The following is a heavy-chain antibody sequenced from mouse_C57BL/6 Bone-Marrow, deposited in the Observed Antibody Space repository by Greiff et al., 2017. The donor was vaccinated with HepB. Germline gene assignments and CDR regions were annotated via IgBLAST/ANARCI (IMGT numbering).Heavy chain of an antibody. CDR3: ARRGDYGSSYWYFDV. D-gene: IGHD1-1*01. Sequence: VKLMESGPELVKPGASVKLSCKASGYTFTSYDINWVKQRPGQGLEWIGWIYPRDGSTKYNEKFKGKATLTVDTSSSTAYMELHSLTSEDSAVYFCARRGDYGSSYWYFDVWGTGTTVTVSS. CDR2: IYPRDGST. J-gene: IGHJ1*03. V-gene: IGHV1-85*01. CDR1: GYTFTSYD.